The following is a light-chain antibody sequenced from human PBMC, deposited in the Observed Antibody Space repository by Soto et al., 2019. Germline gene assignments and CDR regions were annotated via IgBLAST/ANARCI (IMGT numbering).Light chain of an antibody. CDR3: QQHDNSPWM. J-gene: IGKJ1*01. CDR2: GAS. Sequence: EVVLTQSPGTQSLSPGERATLSCRASQSVSNTYVAWYQHIPGQTPRLLIYGASNRATGIPDRFSGSGSGTDFTLTISRLEPEDFAVYYCQQHDNSPWMFGQGTKVDIK. CDR1: QSVSNTY. V-gene: IGKV3-20*01.